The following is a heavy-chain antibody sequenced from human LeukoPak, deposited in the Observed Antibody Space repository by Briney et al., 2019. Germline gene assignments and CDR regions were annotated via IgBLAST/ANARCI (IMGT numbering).Heavy chain of an antibody. V-gene: IGHV3-48*01. CDR3: AREGPRGNSQFDY. J-gene: IGHJ4*02. Sequence: GGSLRLSCAASGFIFSQYSMNWVRRAPGKGLEWVSHIRSSSETFYADSVKGRLTISRDNSKDTLFLQMNSLRAEDTAVYYCAREGPRGNSQFDYWGQGTLVTVST. D-gene: IGHD2/OR15-2a*01. CDR1: GFIFSQYS. CDR2: IRSSSET.